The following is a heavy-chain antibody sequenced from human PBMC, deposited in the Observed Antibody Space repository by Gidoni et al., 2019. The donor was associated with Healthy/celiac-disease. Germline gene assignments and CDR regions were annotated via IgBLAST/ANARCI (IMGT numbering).Heavy chain of an antibody. J-gene: IGHJ3*02. D-gene: IGHD3-22*01. CDR3: ARDRGYYDSSGLFDI. V-gene: IGHV1-18*01. CDR1: GYTFPSYG. Sequence: QVQLVQSGAEVKKPGASVKVSCKASGYTFPSYGISWVRQAPGQGLEWMGWLSAYNGNTNYAQKLQGRVTMTTDTSTSTAYMELRSLRSDDTAVYYCARDRGYYDSSGLFDIWGQGTMVTVSS. CDR2: LSAYNGNT.